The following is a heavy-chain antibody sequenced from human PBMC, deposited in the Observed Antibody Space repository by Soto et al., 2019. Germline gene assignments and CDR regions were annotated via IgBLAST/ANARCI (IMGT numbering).Heavy chain of an antibody. CDR1: GGSFSGYY. CDR3: ARGRLWQWLVS. J-gene: IGHJ4*02. Sequence: SETLSLTCAVYGGSFSGYYWSWIRQPPGKGLEWIGEINHSGSTNYNPSLKSRVTISVDTSKNQFSLKLSSVTAADTAVYYCARGRLWQWLVSWGQGTLVTVS. V-gene: IGHV4-34*01. D-gene: IGHD6-19*01. CDR2: INHSGST.